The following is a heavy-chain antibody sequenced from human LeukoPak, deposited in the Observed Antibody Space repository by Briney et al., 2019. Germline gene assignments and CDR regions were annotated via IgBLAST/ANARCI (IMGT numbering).Heavy chain of an antibody. CDR3: ARLRYFDWLEDV. V-gene: IGHV3-11*04. J-gene: IGHJ6*02. Sequence: KPGGSLRLSCAASGFTFSDYYMSWIRQAPGKGLEWVSYISSSSSTIYYADSVKGRFTISRDNAKNSLYLQMNSLRAEDTAVYYCARLRYFDWLEDVWGQGTTVTVFS. D-gene: IGHD3-9*01. CDR2: ISSSSSTI. CDR1: GFTFSDYY.